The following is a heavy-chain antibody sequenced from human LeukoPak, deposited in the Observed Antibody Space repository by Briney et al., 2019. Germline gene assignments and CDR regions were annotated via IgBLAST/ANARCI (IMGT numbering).Heavy chain of an antibody. D-gene: IGHD6-19*01. J-gene: IGHJ1*01. CDR2: ISGGGGST. CDR1: GFTFSSYA. CDR3: AKVGSGWSYFQH. V-gene: IGHV3-23*01. Sequence: GGSLRLSCAASGFTFSSYAMSWVRQAPGKGVEWVSAISGGGGSTYYADSVKGRFTISRDNSKNTLYLQMNSLRAEDTAVYYCAKVGSGWSYFQHWGQGTLVTVSS.